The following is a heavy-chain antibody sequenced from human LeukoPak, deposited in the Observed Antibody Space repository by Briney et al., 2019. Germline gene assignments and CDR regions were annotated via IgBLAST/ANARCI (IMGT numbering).Heavy chain of an antibody. CDR1: GGSISSRD. CDR2: IYDSGRA. CDR3: ARGRRGRYYDISRYNYFDY. Sequence: SETLSLTCTVSGGSISSRDWGWIRQPPGKGLEWIGYIYDSGRATYNPSLKSRVTISVDTSKDQVSLKVTSVTAADAAVYYCARGRRGRYYDISRYNYFDYWGQGTLVSVSS. V-gene: IGHV4-59*11. D-gene: IGHD3-22*01. J-gene: IGHJ4*02.